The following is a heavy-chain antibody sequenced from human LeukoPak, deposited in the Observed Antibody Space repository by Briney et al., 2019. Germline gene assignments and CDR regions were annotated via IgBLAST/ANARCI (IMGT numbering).Heavy chain of an antibody. CDR1: GFSFNNYA. CDR2: ISGSGAIT. D-gene: IGHD3-10*01. J-gene: IGHJ4*02. CDR3: VKDSVDGSGSQFDY. V-gene: IGHV3-23*01. Sequence: PGGSLRLSYVGSGFSFNNYAMTWVRQAPGKGLEWVTVISGSGAITYYADSVKGRFTISRDNSKNTLYLQMNRLRAEDTAMYYCVKDSVDGSGSQFDYWGQGTLVTVSS.